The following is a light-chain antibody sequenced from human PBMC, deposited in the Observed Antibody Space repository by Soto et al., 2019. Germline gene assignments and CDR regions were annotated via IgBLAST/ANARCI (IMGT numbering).Light chain of an antibody. CDR3: QQYNSYPYS. Sequence: DIQMTQSPSSLSASVRDRVTMTCRASQTIGTFLNWYQQRPGKAPNLLIYKASSLESGVPSRYSGSGSGTEFTLTISGLQPDDFAAYYCQQYNSYPYSFGQGTKLEIK. V-gene: IGKV1-5*03. CDR2: KAS. J-gene: IGKJ2*03. CDR1: QTIGTF.